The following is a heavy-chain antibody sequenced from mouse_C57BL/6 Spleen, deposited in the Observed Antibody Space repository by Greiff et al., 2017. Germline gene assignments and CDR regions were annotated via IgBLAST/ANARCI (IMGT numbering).Heavy chain of an antibody. CDR1: GFNIKNTY. J-gene: IGHJ4*01. D-gene: IGHD1-1*01. CDR2: IDPANGNT. CDR3: AREFHYGSSYDYAMDY. Sequence: EVKLVESVAELVRPGASVKLSCTASGFNIKNTYMHWVKQRPEQGLEWIGRIDPANGNTKYAPKFQGKATITADTSSNTAYLQLSSLTSEDTAIYYCAREFHYGSSYDYAMDYWGQGTSVTVSS. V-gene: IGHV14-3*01.